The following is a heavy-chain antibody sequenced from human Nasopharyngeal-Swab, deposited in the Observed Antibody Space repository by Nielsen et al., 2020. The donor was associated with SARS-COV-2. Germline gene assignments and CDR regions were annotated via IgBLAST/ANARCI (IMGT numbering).Heavy chain of an antibody. J-gene: IGHJ6*02. CDR1: GFTFSSYG. CDR2: ISYDGSNK. V-gene: IGHV3-30*18. Sequence: GGSLRLSCAASGFTFSSYGMHWVRQAPGKGLEWVAVISYDGSNKYYADSVKGRFTISRDNSKNTLYLQMNSLRAEDTAVYYCAKDSSPVRYYYYGMDVWGQGTTVTVSS. CDR3: AKDSSPVRYYYYGMDV. D-gene: IGHD6-13*01.